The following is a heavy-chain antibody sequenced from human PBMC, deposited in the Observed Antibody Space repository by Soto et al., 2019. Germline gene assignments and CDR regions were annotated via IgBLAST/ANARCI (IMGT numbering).Heavy chain of an antibody. V-gene: IGHV3-30-3*01. CDR2: MSYDGSDK. CDR3: ARGSLDTPALEY. Sequence: QVQLVESGGGVVQPGRSLRLSCAASGFSFRSYAMHWVRQAPGKGLEWVAVMSYDGSDKDYADSVKGRFTISRDNSKNKLYLQLSSLRADDRAVYSCARGSLDTPALEYWGQGTLVTVSS. D-gene: IGHD5-18*01. CDR1: GFSFRSYA. J-gene: IGHJ4*02.